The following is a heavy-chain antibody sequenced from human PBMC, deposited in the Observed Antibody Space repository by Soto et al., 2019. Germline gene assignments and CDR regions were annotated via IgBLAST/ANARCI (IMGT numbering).Heavy chain of an antibody. Sequence: QVQLVQSGAEVKKPGSSVKVSCKSSGGTFSSYAISWVRQAPGQGLEWMGGIIPIFGTANYAQKFQGRVTITEDEYTSTAYIELSSLRSEDTAVYYCARDLYAGGKSVAWGGFDPWGQGTLVTVSS. D-gene: IGHD6-19*01. J-gene: IGHJ5*02. CDR1: GGTFSSYA. CDR2: IIPIFGTA. V-gene: IGHV1-69*01. CDR3: ARDLYAGGKSVAWGGFDP.